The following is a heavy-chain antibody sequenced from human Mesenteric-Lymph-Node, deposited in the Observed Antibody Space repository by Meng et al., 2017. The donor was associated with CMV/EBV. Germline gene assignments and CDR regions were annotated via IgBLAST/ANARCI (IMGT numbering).Heavy chain of an antibody. V-gene: IGHV4-31*02. CDR3: ARDSVAGSGVDY. D-gene: IGHD6-19*01. CDR1: GGSISGGGYY. J-gene: IGHJ4*02. CDR2: INDRGTT. Sequence: VSGGSISGGGYYWSWIRQHPGKGLEWIGYINDRGTTDSNPSLKSRVTISVDTSKNQFSLKLSSVTAADTAVYYCARDSVAGSGVDYWGQGTLVTVSS.